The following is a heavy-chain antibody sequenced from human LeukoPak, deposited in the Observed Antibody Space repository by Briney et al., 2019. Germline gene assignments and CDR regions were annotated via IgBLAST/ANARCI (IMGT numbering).Heavy chain of an antibody. CDR2: IGGPGGRT. CDR1: GFTFSSYA. J-gene: IGHJ4*02. Sequence: GGSLRLSCAASGFTFSSYAMSWVRQAPGKGLEWVSGIGGPGGRTYYADSVKGRFTISRDNSKNTLYLQMDSLRVEDTAVYYCAKDISTWYSRGFDYWGQGTLVTVSS. D-gene: IGHD6-13*01. V-gene: IGHV3-23*01. CDR3: AKDISTWYSRGFDY.